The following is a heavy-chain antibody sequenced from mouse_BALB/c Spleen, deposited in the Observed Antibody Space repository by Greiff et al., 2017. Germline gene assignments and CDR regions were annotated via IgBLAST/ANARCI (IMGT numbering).Heavy chain of an antibody. CDR1: GFSLTSYG. V-gene: IGHV2-9*02. CDR3: ARDHRYDDYYAMDY. Sequence: VQLVESGPGLVAPSQSLSITCTVSGFSLTSYGVHWVRQPPGKGLEWLGVIWAGGSTNYNSALMSRLSISKDNSKSQVFLKMNSLQTDDTAMYYCARDHRYDDYYAMDYWGQGTSVTVSS. J-gene: IGHJ4*01. CDR2: IWAGGST. D-gene: IGHD2-14*01.